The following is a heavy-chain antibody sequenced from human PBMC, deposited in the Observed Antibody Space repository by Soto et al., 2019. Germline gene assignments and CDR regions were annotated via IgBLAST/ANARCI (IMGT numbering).Heavy chain of an antibody. V-gene: IGHV3-30*03. CDR3: TGEVASGY. J-gene: IGHJ4*02. CDR2: ISRDGGTK. Sequence: SGGGVVQPGRSLRLSCAVSGFTVNTYGMHWVRQAPGKGLEWVAVISRDGGTKFYADSVKGRFTISRDNSRNTLFLEMNSLRGDDMAVYYCTGEVASGYWGQGTLVTISS. CDR1: GFTVNTYG. D-gene: IGHD2-8*02.